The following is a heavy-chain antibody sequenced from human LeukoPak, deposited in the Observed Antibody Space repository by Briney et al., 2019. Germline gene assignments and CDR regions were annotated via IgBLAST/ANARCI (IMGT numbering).Heavy chain of an antibody. Sequence: SVKVSCKASGYTFTGYYMHWVRQAPGQGLEWMGGIIPIFGTANYAQKFQGRVTITADESTSTAYMELSSLRSEDTAVYYCAGGSRASDYWGQGTLVTVSS. V-gene: IGHV1-69*13. D-gene: IGHD3-16*01. CDR3: AGGSRASDY. J-gene: IGHJ4*02. CDR2: IIPIFGTA. CDR1: GYTFTGYY.